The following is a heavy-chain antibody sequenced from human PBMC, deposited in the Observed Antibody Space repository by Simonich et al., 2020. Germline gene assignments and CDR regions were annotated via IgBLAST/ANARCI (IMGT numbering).Heavy chain of an antibody. J-gene: IGHJ6*02. CDR1: GYSISSGYY. CDR2: FYHSGTT. Sequence: QVQLQESGPGLVKPSETLSLTCAVSGYSISSGYYWGWIRPPLGKGLGWSGSFYHSGTTYYNPSLKIRVTISVDTSKSQFSLKLSSVTAADTAVYYCARVGYSNYYYYGMDVWGQGTTVTVSS. V-gene: IGHV4-38-2*01. D-gene: IGHD6-13*01. CDR3: ARVGYSNYYYYGMDV.